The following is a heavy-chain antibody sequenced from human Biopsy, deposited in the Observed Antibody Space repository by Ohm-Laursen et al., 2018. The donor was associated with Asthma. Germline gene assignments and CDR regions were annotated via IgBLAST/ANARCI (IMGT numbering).Heavy chain of an antibody. V-gene: IGHV1-24*01. CDR3: ASDFPKDYVRYNFQF. Sequence: SVKVSCKISGYSLTDLSMHWVRQAPGQGPEWMGGHDHEEGGTVNARRFQGRVTMTEDTSTDTAYMELSSLSSDDTAVYYCASDFPKDYVRYNFQFWGQGTLVTVSS. J-gene: IGHJ4*02. CDR2: HDHEEGGT. CDR1: GYSLTDLS. D-gene: IGHD4-17*01.